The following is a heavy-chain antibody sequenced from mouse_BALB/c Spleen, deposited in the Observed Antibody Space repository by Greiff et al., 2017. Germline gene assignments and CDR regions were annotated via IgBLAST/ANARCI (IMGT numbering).Heavy chain of an antibody. CDR2: ISSGSSTI. Sequence: EVHLVESGGGLVQPGGSRKLSCAASGFTFSSFGMHWVRQAPEKGLEWVAYISSGSSTIYYADTVKGRFTISRDNPKNTLFLQMTSLRSEDTAMYYCARAGYYGSSYYFDYWGQGTTLTVSS. J-gene: IGHJ2*01. V-gene: IGHV5-17*02. CDR3: ARAGYYGSSYYFDY. D-gene: IGHD1-1*01. CDR1: GFTFSSFG.